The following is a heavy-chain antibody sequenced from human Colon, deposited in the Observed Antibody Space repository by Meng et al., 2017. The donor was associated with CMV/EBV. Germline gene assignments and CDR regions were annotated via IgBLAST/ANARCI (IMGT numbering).Heavy chain of an antibody. CDR1: GFTFSSYG. V-gene: IGHV3-30*02. Sequence: GESLKISCAASGFTFSSYGMHWVRQAPGKGLEWVAFIRYDGSNKYYADSANGRFTISRDNSKNTLYLQSSSLRAEDTAIYYCAKDLGSHYFYGMDVWGQGTTVTVSS. D-gene: IGHD3-10*01. CDR2: IRYDGSNK. CDR3: AKDLGSHYFYGMDV. J-gene: IGHJ6*02.